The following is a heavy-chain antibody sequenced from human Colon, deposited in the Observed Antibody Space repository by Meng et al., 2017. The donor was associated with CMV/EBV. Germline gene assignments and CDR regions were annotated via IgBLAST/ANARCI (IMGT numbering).Heavy chain of an antibody. CDR3: AREGITIFGVVITAGYYYGMDV. CDR1: EFTFNSYA. V-gene: IGHV3-23*01. D-gene: IGHD3-3*01. Sequence: GESLKISCAASEFTFNSYAMTWVRQAPGKGLEWVSGIRGSDGSTYHADSVKGRFTISRDNSKNTLYLQMDSLRAEDTAIYYCAREGITIFGVVITAGYYYGMDVWGQGTTVTVSS. J-gene: IGHJ6*02. CDR2: IRGSDGST.